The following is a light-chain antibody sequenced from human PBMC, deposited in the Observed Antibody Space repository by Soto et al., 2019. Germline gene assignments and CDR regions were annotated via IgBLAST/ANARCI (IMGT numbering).Light chain of an antibody. Sequence: QSVLTQPASVSGSPGQSITISCTGTSSDVGGYNYVSWYQQHPGKAPKLMIYDVRNRPLGVSNRFSGSKSGNTASLTISGLQAEDEADYYCSAYTSSSTRVFGGGTKLTVL. CDR3: SAYTSSSTRV. J-gene: IGLJ2*01. V-gene: IGLV2-14*01. CDR2: DVR. CDR1: SSDVGGYNY.